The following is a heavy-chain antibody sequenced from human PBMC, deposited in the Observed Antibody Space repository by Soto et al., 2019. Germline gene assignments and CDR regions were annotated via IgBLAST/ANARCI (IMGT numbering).Heavy chain of an antibody. V-gene: IGHV4-34*01. CDR1: GGSFSGYY. D-gene: IGHD3-10*01. J-gene: IGHJ5*02. Sequence: SETLSLTCAVYGGSFSGYYWSWIRQPPGKGLEWIGEINHSGSTNYNPSLKSRVTISVDTSKNQFSLKLSSVTAADTAVYYCARGQGGRTMVRGVITNNWFDPWGQGTLVTVSS. CDR2: INHSGST. CDR3: ARGQGGRTMVRGVITNNWFDP.